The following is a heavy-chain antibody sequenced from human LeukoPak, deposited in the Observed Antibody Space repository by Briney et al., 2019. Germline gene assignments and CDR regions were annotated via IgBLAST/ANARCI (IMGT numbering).Heavy chain of an antibody. CDR1: GFTFSSYG. CDR2: ISYDGSNK. D-gene: IGHD3-10*01. Sequence: GGSLRLSCAASGFTFSSYGMHWVRQAPGKGLEWVAVISYDGSNKYYADSVKGRFTISRDNSKNTLYLQMNSLRAEDTAVYYCAKGTETGYGSGSYYNWGFDPWGQGTLVTVSS. J-gene: IGHJ5*02. V-gene: IGHV3-30*18. CDR3: AKGTETGYGSGSYYNWGFDP.